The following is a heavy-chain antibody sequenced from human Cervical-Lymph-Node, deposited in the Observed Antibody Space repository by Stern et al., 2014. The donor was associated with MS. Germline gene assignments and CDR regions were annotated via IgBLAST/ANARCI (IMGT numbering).Heavy chain of an antibody. CDR1: GDSFASYP. D-gene: IGHD4-17*01. J-gene: IGHJ1*01. CDR2: VNTTDGRT. CDR3: ANPLPYAN. Sequence: QVQLGESGAEVKKPGASVKVSCKASGDSFASYPIPWVRQAPGQGPVWMAIVNTTDGRTTCAPTFKARVTMTRDTSTRTVYMELSSLRPEDTAMYFCANPLPYANWGQGTRVTVSS. V-gene: IGHV1-46*03.